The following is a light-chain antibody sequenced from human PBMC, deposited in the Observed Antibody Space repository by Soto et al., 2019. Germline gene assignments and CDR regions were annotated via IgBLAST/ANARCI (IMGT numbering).Light chain of an antibody. V-gene: IGKV3-15*01. J-gene: IGKJ1*01. CDR3: QQYNNWWT. CDR2: GAS. CDR1: QSVSSN. Sequence: DIVMTQSPATLSSSPGERATLSCRASQSVSSNLAWYQQKPGQAPRLLIYGASTRATGIPARFSGSGSGTEFTLTISSLQSEDFAVYYCQQYNNWWTFGQGTKVDIK.